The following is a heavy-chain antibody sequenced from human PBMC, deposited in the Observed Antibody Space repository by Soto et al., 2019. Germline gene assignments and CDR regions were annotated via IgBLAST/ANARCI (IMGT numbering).Heavy chain of an antibody. CDR2: IWYDGTQK. CDR1: GFTFNTYS. Sequence: PGGSLTLSCEASGFTFNTYSMPWVRQPPGKGLEWLAAIWYDGTQKYYADSVKGRFIISRDNSKKTLYLEMNSLRAEDTAVYYCSRAGGTTVTGLWHFDSWGQGTLVTVSS. J-gene: IGHJ4*02. V-gene: IGHV3-33*01. CDR3: SRAGGTTVTGLWHFDS. D-gene: IGHD4-17*01.